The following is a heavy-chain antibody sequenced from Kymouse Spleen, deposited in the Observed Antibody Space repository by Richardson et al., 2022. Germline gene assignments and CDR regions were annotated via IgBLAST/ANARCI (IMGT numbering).Heavy chain of an antibody. CDR1: GGSISSSSYY. D-gene: IGHD6-19*01. Sequence: QLQLQESGPGLVKPSETLSLTCTVSGGSISSSSYYWGWIRQPPGKGLEWIGSIYYSGSTYYNPSLKSRVTISVDTSKNQFSLKLSSVTAADTAVYYCARQRYSSGWYAFDIWGQGTMVTVSS. J-gene: IGHJ3*02. CDR2: IYYSGST. CDR3: ARQRYSSGWYAFDI. V-gene: IGHV4-39*01.